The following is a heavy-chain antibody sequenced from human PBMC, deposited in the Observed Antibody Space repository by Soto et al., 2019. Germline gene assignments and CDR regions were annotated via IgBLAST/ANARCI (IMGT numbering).Heavy chain of an antibody. CDR2: IIPIFGTA. Sequence: SVKVSCKASGGTFSSYAISWVRQAPGQGLEWMGGIIPIFGTANYAQKFQGRVTITADESTSTAYMELSSLRSEDTAVYYCARERTGTGVGAFDIWGQGTMVTVSS. CDR1: GGTFSSYA. V-gene: IGHV1-69*13. D-gene: IGHD3-10*01. J-gene: IGHJ3*02. CDR3: ARERTGTGVGAFDI.